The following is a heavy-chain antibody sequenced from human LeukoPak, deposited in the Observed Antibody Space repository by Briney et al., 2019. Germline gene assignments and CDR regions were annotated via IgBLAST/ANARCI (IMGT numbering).Heavy chain of an antibody. J-gene: IGHJ4*02. CDR3: ARIFRYVWGSYRYFDY. CDR1: GGTFSSYA. D-gene: IGHD3-16*02. Sequence: SVKVSCKASGGTFSSYAISWVRQAPGQGLEWMGGIIPIFGTANYAQKFQGRVTITADKSTSTAYMELSSLKASDTAMYYCARIFRYVWGSYRYFDYWGQGTLVTVSS. V-gene: IGHV1-69*06. CDR2: IIPIFGTA.